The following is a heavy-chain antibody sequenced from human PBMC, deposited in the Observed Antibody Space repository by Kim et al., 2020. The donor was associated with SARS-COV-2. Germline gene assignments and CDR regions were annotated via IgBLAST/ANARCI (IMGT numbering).Heavy chain of an antibody. CDR3: ARGGIGRGHLNWFDP. Sequence: ASVKVSCKASGYTFTSYYMHWVRQAPGQGLEWMGIINPSGGSTSYAQKFQGRVTMTRDTSTSTVYMELSSLRSEDTAVYYCARGGIGRGHLNWFDPWGQGTLVTVSS. J-gene: IGHJ5*02. D-gene: IGHD2-21*01. CDR1: GYTFTSYY. V-gene: IGHV1-46*01. CDR2: INPSGGST.